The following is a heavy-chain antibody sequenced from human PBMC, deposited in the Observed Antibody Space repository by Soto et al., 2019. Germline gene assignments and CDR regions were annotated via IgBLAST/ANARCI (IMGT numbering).Heavy chain of an antibody. Sequence: PGGSLRLSCAASGFTFSSYGMHWVRQAPGKGLEWVAVISYDGSNKYYADSVKGRFTISRDNSKNTLYLQMNSLRAEDTAVYYCAKAASGSYWYFDYWGQGTLVTVSS. D-gene: IGHD1-26*01. CDR2: ISYDGSNK. J-gene: IGHJ4*02. CDR3: AKAASGSYWYFDY. V-gene: IGHV3-30*18. CDR1: GFTFSSYG.